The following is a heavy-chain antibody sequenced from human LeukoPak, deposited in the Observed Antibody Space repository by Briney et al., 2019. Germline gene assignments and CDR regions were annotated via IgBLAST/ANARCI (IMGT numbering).Heavy chain of an antibody. V-gene: IGHV3-7*01. J-gene: IGHJ1*01. Sequence: GESLRLSCAASGFTFTTYWMSWVRQLPGKGLEWVANINQDGTEKYYVDSVKGRFTISRDNAKNSLDLQMNSLRVEDTGIYYCVKVAKYYYGSETYYFIEHWGQGTPVTASS. CDR1: GFTFTTYW. CDR2: INQDGTEK. CDR3: VKVAKYYYGSETYYFIEH. D-gene: IGHD3-10*01.